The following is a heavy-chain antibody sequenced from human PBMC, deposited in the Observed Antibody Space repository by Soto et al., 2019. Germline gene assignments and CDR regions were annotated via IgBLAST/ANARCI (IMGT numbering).Heavy chain of an antibody. CDR2: IRSKTDGGTP. CDR3: TTDSYLTLKLVRFDY. Sequence: PGGSLRLSCTASGFTFGDYAMSWFRQAPGKGLEWVGFIRSKTDGGTPDFAAPVRGRFAISRDDSKSMAYLQMNSLKTEDTAVYYCTTDSYLTLKLVRFDYWGLGTLVTVSS. J-gene: IGHJ4*01. D-gene: IGHD3-22*01. CDR1: GFTFGDYA. V-gene: IGHV3-49*03.